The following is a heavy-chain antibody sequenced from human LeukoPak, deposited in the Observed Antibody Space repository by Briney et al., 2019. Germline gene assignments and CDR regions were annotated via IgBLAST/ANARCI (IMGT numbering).Heavy chain of an antibody. CDR1: GGSFSGYY. D-gene: IGHD1-26*01. J-gene: IGHJ6*03. CDR3: ARGVVGATTPHYYYYYMDV. V-gene: IGHV4-34*01. CDR2: INHSGST. Sequence: SETLSLTCAVYGGSFSGYYWSWIRQPPGKGLEWIGEINHSGSTNYNPSPKSRVTISVDTSKNQFSLKLSSVTAADTAVYYCARGVVGATTPHYYYYYMDVWGKGTTVTVSS.